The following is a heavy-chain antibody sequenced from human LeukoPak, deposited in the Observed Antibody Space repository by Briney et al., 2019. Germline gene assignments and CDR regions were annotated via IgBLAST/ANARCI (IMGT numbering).Heavy chain of an antibody. CDR1: VFTFSSYS. Sequence: PGGSLRLFCAASVFTFSSYSMNWVRQAPGKGLEWVSYISSSSSTIYYADSVKGRFTISRDNAKNSLYLQMNSLRAEDTAVYYCAREPYYYGSGSHMGNWFDPWGQGTLVTVSS. J-gene: IGHJ5*02. CDR2: ISSSSSTI. D-gene: IGHD3-10*01. CDR3: AREPYYYGSGSHMGNWFDP. V-gene: IGHV3-48*01.